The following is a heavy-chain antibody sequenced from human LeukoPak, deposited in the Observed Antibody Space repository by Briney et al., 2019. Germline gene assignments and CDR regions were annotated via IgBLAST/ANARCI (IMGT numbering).Heavy chain of an antibody. D-gene: IGHD6-6*01. Sequence: ASVKVSCKASGYTFTGYYIHWVRQAPGQGLEWMGWIYPYSGDTNYAQNFQGRVTMTRDTSISTAYMELSRLRSDDTAVYYCARALLLYSSSGYFDYWGQGTLVTVSS. V-gene: IGHV1-2*02. J-gene: IGHJ4*02. CDR2: IYPYSGDT. CDR3: ARALLLYSSSGYFDY. CDR1: GYTFTGYY.